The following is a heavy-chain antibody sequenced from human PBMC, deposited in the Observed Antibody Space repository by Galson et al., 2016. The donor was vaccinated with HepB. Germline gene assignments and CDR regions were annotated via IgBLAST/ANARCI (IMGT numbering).Heavy chain of an antibody. Sequence: QSGAEVKKPGESLKISCKGFGYTFTSYWIGWVRQMPGKGLEWMGIIYPSDSDTRYSPSFDGQVTISAAKSISTAYLQWSSLKASDTAMYYCARRGVHCSGGRCYSSHAFDIWGQGTMVTVSS. CDR3: ARRGVHCSGGRCYSSHAFDI. CDR1: GYTFTSYW. CDR2: IYPSDSDT. V-gene: IGHV5-51*01. D-gene: IGHD2-15*01. J-gene: IGHJ3*02.